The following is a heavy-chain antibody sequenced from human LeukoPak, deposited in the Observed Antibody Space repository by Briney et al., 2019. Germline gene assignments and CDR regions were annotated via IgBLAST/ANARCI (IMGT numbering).Heavy chain of an antibody. D-gene: IGHD3-3*01. CDR2: ISSSSSYI. CDR1: RFIFSSYH. Sequence: GGSLRLSCAASRFIFSSYHMHWVRQPPGKGLEWVSSISSSSSYIYYADSVKGRFTISRDNAKNSLYLQMNSLRAEDTAVYYCARDSPTYYDFWSGYFSYYYYGMDVWGQGTTVTVSS. J-gene: IGHJ6*02. V-gene: IGHV3-21*01. CDR3: ARDSPTYYDFWSGYFSYYYYGMDV.